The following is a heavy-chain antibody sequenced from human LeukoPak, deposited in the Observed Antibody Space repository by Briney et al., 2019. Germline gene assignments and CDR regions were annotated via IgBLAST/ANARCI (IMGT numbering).Heavy chain of an antibody. CDR1: GGSISSSSYY. V-gene: IGHV4-39*01. Sequence: SETLSLTCTVSGGSISSSSYYWGWIRQPPGKGLEWIGSIDYSGSTYYNPSRKRRVTISVDTSKNQFSLKLRSVTAADTAVYYCASQPGLAYCGGDCYSNWFDPWGQGTLVTVSS. CDR2: IDYSGST. D-gene: IGHD2-21*02. CDR3: ASQPGLAYCGGDCYSNWFDP. J-gene: IGHJ5*02.